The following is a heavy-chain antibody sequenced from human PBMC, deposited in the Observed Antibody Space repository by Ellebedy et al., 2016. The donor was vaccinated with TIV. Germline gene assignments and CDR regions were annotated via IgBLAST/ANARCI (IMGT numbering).Heavy chain of an antibody. Sequence: ASVKVSCKASGYTFTGYYMHWVRQAPGQGLEWMGWINPIFGTANYAQKFQGRVTITADESTSTAYMELSSLRSEDTAVYYCARATTPAAASNFDWWGQGTLVTVSA. J-gene: IGHJ4*02. CDR1: GYTFTGYY. CDR3: ARATTPAAASNFDW. CDR2: INPIFGTA. D-gene: IGHD2-2*01. V-gene: IGHV1-69*13.